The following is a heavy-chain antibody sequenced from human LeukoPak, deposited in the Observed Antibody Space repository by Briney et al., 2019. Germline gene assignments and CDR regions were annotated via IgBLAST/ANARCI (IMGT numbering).Heavy chain of an antibody. J-gene: IGHJ3*01. V-gene: IGHV4-61*05. CDR1: GGSISSSSYY. Sequence: SETLSLTCTVSGGSISSSSYYWGWIRQPPGQGLEWIGYIFQTGHSNYNPSLKGRVTISVDTSKNQLSLKLYSVTVADTAIYYCARHPFSDGFDFWGQGTMVTVSS. CDR3: ARHPFSDGFDF. CDR2: IFQTGHS.